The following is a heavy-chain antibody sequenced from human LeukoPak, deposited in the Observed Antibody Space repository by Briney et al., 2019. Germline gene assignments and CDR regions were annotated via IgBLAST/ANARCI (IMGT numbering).Heavy chain of an antibody. Sequence: GGSLRLSCAASGFIFSSHGMNWVRQAPGKGLEWVSDISRSSTTIYYADSVKGRFTVSRDNAKNSLYLQMNSLRAEDTAVYYCARAGYSSSWYLYWGQGTLVTVSS. J-gene: IGHJ4*02. CDR1: GFIFSSHG. V-gene: IGHV3-48*01. CDR2: ISRSSTTI. CDR3: ARAGYSSSWYLY. D-gene: IGHD6-13*01.